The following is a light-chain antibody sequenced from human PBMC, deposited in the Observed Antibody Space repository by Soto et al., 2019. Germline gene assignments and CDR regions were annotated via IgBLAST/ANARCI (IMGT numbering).Light chain of an antibody. CDR1: SSDVGGYKY. J-gene: IGLJ3*02. CDR3: SSYTTNNIPV. Sequence: QSALTQPASVSGSPGQSITISCTGTSSDVGGYKYVSWYQQHPGKAPKLMIYEVSNRPSGVSNRFSGSKSGNTASLTISGLQAEDDADYYCSSYTTNNIPVFGGGTKVTVL. CDR2: EVS. V-gene: IGLV2-14*01.